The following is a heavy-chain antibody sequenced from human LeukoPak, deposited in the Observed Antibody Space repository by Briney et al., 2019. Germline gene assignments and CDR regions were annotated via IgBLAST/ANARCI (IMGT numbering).Heavy chain of an antibody. V-gene: IGHV3-7*01. D-gene: IGHD3-16*01. CDR1: GFRLRSYW. J-gene: IGHJ4*02. CDR3: TRDPFGSLTVPN. CDR2: IKEDGSEK. Sequence: PGGSLRLSCAVSGFRLRSYWMSWVRQAPGKGLEWVANIKEDGSEKYYVDSVKGRFTISRDNAKNSLYLQMNTLRDEDTATYNCTRDPFGSLTVPNWGQGPLVTVSS.